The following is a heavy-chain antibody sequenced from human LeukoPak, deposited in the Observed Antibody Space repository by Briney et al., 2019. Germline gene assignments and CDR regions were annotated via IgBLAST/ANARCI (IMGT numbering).Heavy chain of an antibody. CDR2: IYHTGST. J-gene: IGHJ4*02. CDR3: ASRKLGNDY. V-gene: IGHV4-59*01. D-gene: IGHD7-27*01. CDR1: GGSFSGYY. Sequence: SETLSLTCAVYGGSFSGYYWSWIRQPPGKGLEWIGYIYHTGSTSYSPSLKSRVTISADTSQNQFSLKLCSVTAADTAVYYCASRKLGNDYWGQGTLVTVSS.